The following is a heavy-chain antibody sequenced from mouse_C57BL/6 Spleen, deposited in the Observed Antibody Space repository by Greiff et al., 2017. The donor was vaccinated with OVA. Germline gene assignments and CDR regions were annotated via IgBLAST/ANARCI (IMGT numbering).Heavy chain of an antibody. D-gene: IGHD1-1*01. Sequence: EVHLVESGGGLVKPGGSLKLSCAASGFTFSSYAMSWVRQTPEKRLEWVATISDGGSYTYYPDNVKGRFTISRDNAKNNLYLQMSHLKSEDTAMYYCARTDYGSSYNAMDYWGQGTSVTVSS. V-gene: IGHV5-4*01. CDR3: ARTDYGSSYNAMDY. J-gene: IGHJ4*01. CDR2: ISDGGSYT. CDR1: GFTFSSYA.